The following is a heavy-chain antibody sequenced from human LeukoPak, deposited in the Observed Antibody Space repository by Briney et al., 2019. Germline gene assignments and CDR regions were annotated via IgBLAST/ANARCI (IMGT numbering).Heavy chain of an antibody. CDR3: ARNWIYGDDNWIDP. V-gene: IGHV4-30-2*01. CDR1: GGSISSGGYS. D-gene: IGHD4-17*01. Sequence: SETLSLTCTVSGGSISSGGYSWSWIRQPPGKGLEWIGYIYHSGSTYYNPSLKSRVTISVDRSKNQFSLKLSSVTAADTAVYYCARNWIYGDDNWIDPWGQGTLVTVSS. CDR2: IYHSGST. J-gene: IGHJ5*02.